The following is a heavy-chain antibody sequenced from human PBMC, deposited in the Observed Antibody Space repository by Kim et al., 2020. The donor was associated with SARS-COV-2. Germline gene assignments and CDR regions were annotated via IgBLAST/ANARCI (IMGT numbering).Heavy chain of an antibody. Sequence: SLKSRVTISVDTSKNQFSLKLSSVTAADTAVYYCARGFPSYYDFWGGFDPWGQGTLVTVSS. J-gene: IGHJ5*02. CDR3: ARGFPSYYDFWGGFDP. D-gene: IGHD3-3*01. V-gene: IGHV4-34*01.